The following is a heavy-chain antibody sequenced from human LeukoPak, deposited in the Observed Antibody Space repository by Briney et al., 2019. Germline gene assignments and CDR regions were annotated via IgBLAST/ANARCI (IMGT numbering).Heavy chain of an antibody. D-gene: IGHD3-22*01. CDR2: IYSSGSA. J-gene: IGHJ4*01. CDR1: GASINNNF. V-gene: IGHV4-59*08. CDR3: ARHRDYYDS. Sequence: SETLSLTCTVSGASINNNFWTWIRQPPGKGLEWIGYIYSSGSANYNPSLKSRVIISGDTSKNQISLNLTSVIAADTALYFCARHRDYYDSWGHGTLVTVSS.